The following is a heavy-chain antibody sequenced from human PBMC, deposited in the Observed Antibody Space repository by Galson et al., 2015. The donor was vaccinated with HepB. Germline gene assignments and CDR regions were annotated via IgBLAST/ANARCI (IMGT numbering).Heavy chain of an antibody. V-gene: IGHV3-48*01. CDR2: ITGNSRTI. Sequence: LRLSCAASGFTFSSCSMNWVRQAPGKGLEWVSYITGNSRTIYYADPVKGRFTISRDNVRNSLYLQMNNLRAEDTAVYYCASWHYDGSGYFFGDWGQGTLVTVSS. D-gene: IGHD3-22*01. J-gene: IGHJ4*02. CDR3: ASWHYDGSGYFFGD. CDR1: GFTFSSCS.